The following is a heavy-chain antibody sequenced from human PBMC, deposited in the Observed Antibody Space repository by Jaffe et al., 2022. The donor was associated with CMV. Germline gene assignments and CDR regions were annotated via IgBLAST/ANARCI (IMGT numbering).Heavy chain of an antibody. V-gene: IGHV4-31*03. CDR2: IYHNGIT. CDR3: ARDADYYNSGSFDS. D-gene: IGHD3-10*01. J-gene: IGHJ5*01. CDR1: GGSIGGSEFY. Sequence: QVQLQESGPRLVEPSQTLSLTCTVSGGSIGGSEFYWTWIRQRPGRGLEWIGYIYHNGITYSDPSLRRRVTVSVDTSKNQFSLTLRSVTAADTAVYYCARDADYYNSGSFDSWSQGTLVTVSS.